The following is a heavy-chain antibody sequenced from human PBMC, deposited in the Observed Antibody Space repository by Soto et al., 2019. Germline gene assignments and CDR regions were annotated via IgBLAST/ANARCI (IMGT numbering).Heavy chain of an antibody. CDR3: ARGDSTGSPTGWFDP. J-gene: IGHJ5*02. Sequence: QVQLVQSGAEVKKPGASVQVSCKASGYTFTRYSINWVRQAPGQGLEWMGWISNYNGDTKYAQKFQGRVTLTTDTSTTTTSTDLRSLTSDDTAVYFCARGDSTGSPTGWFDPWGQGTLVTVSS. CDR2: ISNYNGDT. V-gene: IGHV1-18*04. CDR1: GYTFTRYS. D-gene: IGHD6-19*01.